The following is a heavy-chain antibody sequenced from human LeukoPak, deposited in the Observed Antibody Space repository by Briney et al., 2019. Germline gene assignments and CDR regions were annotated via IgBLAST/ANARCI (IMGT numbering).Heavy chain of an antibody. CDR1: GYTFTGHY. V-gene: IGHV1-2*02. J-gene: IGHJ3*02. Sequence: EASVRVSCKASGYTFTGHYLHWVRQAPGQGLEWMGWINPNSGGTNYAQKFQGRVTMTKDTSISTAHMELSRLRSDDTALYYCASPIAAQTDAFDIWGQGTMVTVSS. D-gene: IGHD6-6*01. CDR3: ASPIAAQTDAFDI. CDR2: INPNSGGT.